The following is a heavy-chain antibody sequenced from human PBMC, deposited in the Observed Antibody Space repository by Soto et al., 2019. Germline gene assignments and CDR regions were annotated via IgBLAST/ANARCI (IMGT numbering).Heavy chain of an antibody. V-gene: IGHV2-70*12. CDR3: AHIRGAGAYYYYPIDV. D-gene: IGHD3-10*01. CDR1: GFSHTTPGMC. J-gene: IGHJ6*02. CDR2: IDWDDDK. Sequence: SGPTLVNPRQALTLTCTFSGFSHTTPGMCGSWIRQPPGKALEWLAVIDWDDDKYYSTSLKTRLSISMDTSKNQVVLEMTNVAPVDTATYYCAHIRGAGAYYYYPIDVWGQGXTVTVSS.